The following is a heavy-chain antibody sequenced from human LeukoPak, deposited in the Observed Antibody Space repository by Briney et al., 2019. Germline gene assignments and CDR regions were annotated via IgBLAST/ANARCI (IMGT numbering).Heavy chain of an antibody. D-gene: IGHD3-16*01. CDR3: GRGYTFGTLDY. V-gene: IGHV3-74*01. CDR1: GFTLSTYW. Sequence: GGSLRLSCAASGFTLSTYWIHWVRQPPGKGLVWVSRINSDGNSFADSVKGRFTISRDNAKNTVYLQMNSLRAEDTAVYFCGRGYTFGTLDYWGQGALVTVSS. J-gene: IGHJ4*02. CDR2: INSDGN.